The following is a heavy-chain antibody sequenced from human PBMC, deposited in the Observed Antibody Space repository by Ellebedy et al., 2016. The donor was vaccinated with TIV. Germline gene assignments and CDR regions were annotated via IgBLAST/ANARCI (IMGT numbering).Heavy chain of an antibody. V-gene: IGHV1-8*02. CDR1: GGTFSSYA. CDR3: ATVNWGDYYYYYGMDV. D-gene: IGHD7-27*01. Sequence: ASVKVSCXASGGTFSSYAISWVRQAPGQGLEWMGWINPNSGGTNYAQKFQGRVTMTEDTSTDTAYMELSSLRSEDTAVYYCATVNWGDYYYYYGMDVWGQGTTVTVSS. J-gene: IGHJ6*02. CDR2: INPNSGGT.